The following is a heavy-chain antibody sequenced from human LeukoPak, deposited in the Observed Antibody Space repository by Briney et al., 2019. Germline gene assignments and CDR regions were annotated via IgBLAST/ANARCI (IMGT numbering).Heavy chain of an antibody. Sequence: KSSETLSLTCTVSGGSISSSSYYWGWIRQPPGKGLEWIGSIYYSGSTYYNPSLKSRVTISVDTSKNQFSLKLSSVTAADTAVYYCARVSVLYGIAAAGTGHWYFDLWGRGTLVTVSS. D-gene: IGHD6-13*01. CDR3: ARVSVLYGIAAAGTGHWYFDL. CDR1: GGSISSSSYY. V-gene: IGHV4-39*07. J-gene: IGHJ2*01. CDR2: IYYSGST.